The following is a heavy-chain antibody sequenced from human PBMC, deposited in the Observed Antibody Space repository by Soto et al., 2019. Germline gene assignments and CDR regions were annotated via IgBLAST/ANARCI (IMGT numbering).Heavy chain of an antibody. CDR3: ARRGSSGSTPRDFDY. CDR2: LRASGRST. V-gene: IGHV3-23*01. Sequence: HPGGSLRLSSAASGFTFTSYAMSWVRQAPGQWLEWLSALRASGRSTIPEDPVKGRFTISRDSFKSPLYLQMNSLGADDTAVYYCARRGSSGSTPRDFDYWGHVTLVTVSS. CDR1: GFTFTSYA. J-gene: IGHJ4*01. D-gene: IGHD6-19*01.